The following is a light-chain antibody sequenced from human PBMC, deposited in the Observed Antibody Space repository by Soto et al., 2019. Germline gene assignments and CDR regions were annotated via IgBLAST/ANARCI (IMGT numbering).Light chain of an antibody. CDR3: KQYGSSLGT. CDR2: GAS. V-gene: IGKV3-20*01. CDR1: QSVSSSY. J-gene: IGKJ1*01. Sequence: EIVLTQSPGTLSLSPGERATLSCRASQSVSSSYLAWYQQKPGQAPRLLIYGASSRATGIPDRFSGSGSGTDFTLTISRLEPEDFAVYYCKQYGSSLGTFGKGTKVEIK.